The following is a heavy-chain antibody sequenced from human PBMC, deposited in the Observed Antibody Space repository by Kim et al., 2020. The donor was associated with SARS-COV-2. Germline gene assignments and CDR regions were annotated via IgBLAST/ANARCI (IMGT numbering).Heavy chain of an antibody. CDR2: IYPGDSDT. CDR1: GYSFTSYW. Sequence: GESLKISCKGSGYSFTSYWIGWVRQMPGKGLEWMWIIYPGDSDTRYSPSFQGQVTISADKSISTAYLQWSSLKASDTAMYYCARQKNYYDSSGYYYYYYGMDGWGQGTAVTVSS. V-gene: IGHV5-51*01. J-gene: IGHJ6*02. D-gene: IGHD3-22*01. CDR3: ARQKNYYDSSGYYYYYYGMDG.